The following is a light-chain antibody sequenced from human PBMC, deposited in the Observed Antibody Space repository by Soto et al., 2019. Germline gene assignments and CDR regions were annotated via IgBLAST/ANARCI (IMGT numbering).Light chain of an antibody. CDR2: EVN. CDR3: SSYSISTAYL. J-gene: IGLJ1*01. CDR1: SSYVGGYDY. Sequence: QXALTQPASVSGSPGQSITISCTGTSSYVGGYDYVSWYQLHPGKAPKLMVFEVNNRPSGVSYRFSGSKSGNTASLTISGLQAEDEADYFCSSYSISTAYLFGTGTKVTVL. V-gene: IGLV2-14*01.